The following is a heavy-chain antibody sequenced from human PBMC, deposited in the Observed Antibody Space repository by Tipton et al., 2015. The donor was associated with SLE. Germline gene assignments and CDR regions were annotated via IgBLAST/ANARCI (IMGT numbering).Heavy chain of an antibody. Sequence: TLSLTCTVSGGSINTYYLTWFRQPPGKGLEWIGEMYYSGSTSYNPPLTSRVTISVDTSNYHFSLNLRSVTAADTAVYYCARGSYGTDAFDIWGQGTMVTVSS. CDR3: ARGSYGTDAFDI. J-gene: IGHJ3*02. V-gene: IGHV4-59*01. CDR1: GGSINTYY. D-gene: IGHD3-10*01. CDR2: MYYSGST.